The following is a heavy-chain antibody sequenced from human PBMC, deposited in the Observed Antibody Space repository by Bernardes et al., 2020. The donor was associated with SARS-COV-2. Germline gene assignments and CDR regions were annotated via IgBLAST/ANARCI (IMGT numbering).Heavy chain of an antibody. J-gene: IGHJ2*01. CDR1: GGSIGSYY. Sequence: SETLSLTCTFSGGSIGSYYRAWIHQPPGKGLEWIGYIYYSGSTNYNPSLKSRVTISVDRSQNQFSLNLSSVTPADTAVYYCARDLSHLVRRGFDLWGRGTLVTVSS. D-gene: IGHD3-10*01. CDR2: IYYSGST. CDR3: ARDLSHLVRRGFDL. V-gene: IGHV4-59*01.